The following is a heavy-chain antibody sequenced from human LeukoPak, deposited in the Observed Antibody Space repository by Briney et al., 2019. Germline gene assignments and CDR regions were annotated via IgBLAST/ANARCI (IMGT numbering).Heavy chain of an antibody. Sequence: SETLSLTCTVSGGSISSYYWSWIRQPPGKGLEWIGYIYYSGSTNYNPSLKSRVTISVDTSKNQFSLKLSSVTAADTAVYYCARESGGDYDWFDPWGQGTLIIVSS. D-gene: IGHD4-17*01. V-gene: IGHV4-59*12. J-gene: IGHJ5*02. CDR2: IYYSGST. CDR1: GGSISSYY. CDR3: ARESGGDYDWFDP.